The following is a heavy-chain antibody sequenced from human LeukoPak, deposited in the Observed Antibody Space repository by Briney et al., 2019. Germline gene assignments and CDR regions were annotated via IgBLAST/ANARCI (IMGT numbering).Heavy chain of an antibody. CDR2: IYTSGST. J-gene: IGHJ3*02. D-gene: IGHD4-17*01. CDR3: ARSHPTVTTPLSAFDI. V-gene: IGHV4-4*07. Sequence: SETLSLTCTVAGGSISSYYWSWIRQPAGKGLEWIGRIYTSGSTNYNPSLKSRVNMSVDTSKNQFSLKLSSVTAADTAVYYCARSHPTVTTPLSAFDIWGQGTMVTVSS. CDR1: GGSISSYY.